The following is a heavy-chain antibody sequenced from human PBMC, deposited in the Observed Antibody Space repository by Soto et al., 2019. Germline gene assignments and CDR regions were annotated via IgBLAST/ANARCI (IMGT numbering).Heavy chain of an antibody. J-gene: IGHJ4*02. CDR3: AKDKGITAQKYYFDY. D-gene: IGHD6-13*01. V-gene: IGHV3-30*18. CDR1: GFTFSTYN. CDR2: ISNDGNHK. Sequence: TGGPLRLSCAASGFTFSTYNMHWVRQTPGKGLEWVAFISNDGNHKYYSDSVKGRFTLSRDNYKNTLYLQMNSLRAEDTAVYYCAKDKGITAQKYYFDYWGQGTLVTVS.